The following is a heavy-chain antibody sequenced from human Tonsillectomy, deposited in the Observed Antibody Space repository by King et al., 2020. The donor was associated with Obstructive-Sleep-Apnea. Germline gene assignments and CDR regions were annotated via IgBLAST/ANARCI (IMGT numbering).Heavy chain of an antibody. CDR1: GGSISSSNYY. CDR2: IDYSGST. J-gene: IGHJ4*02. V-gene: IGHV4-39*07. CDR3: AGDYWGAPGTYGGSDF. D-gene: IGHD4-23*01. Sequence: LQLQESGPGLVKPSETLSLTCTVSGGSISSSNYYWGWIRQPPGKGLEWIGRIDYSGSTYYNPSLKSRVTVSVDTSKNQFSLRLTSVTAADTAVYFCAGDYWGAPGTYGGSDFWGQGTLVIVS.